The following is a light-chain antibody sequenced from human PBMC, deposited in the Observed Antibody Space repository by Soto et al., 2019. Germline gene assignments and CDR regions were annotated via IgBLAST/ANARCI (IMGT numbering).Light chain of an antibody. J-gene: IGKJ1*01. CDR3: KQSNSYQWT. CDR1: QSISSW. V-gene: IGKV1-5*01. Sequence: DIQMTQSPSTLSASVGYRVTISGRASQSISSWLAWYQQKPGKAPKLLIYDASSLESGVTSRFSGSGSGTEFTLTIRSLQPDDFATYYCKQSNSYQWTFG. CDR2: DAS.